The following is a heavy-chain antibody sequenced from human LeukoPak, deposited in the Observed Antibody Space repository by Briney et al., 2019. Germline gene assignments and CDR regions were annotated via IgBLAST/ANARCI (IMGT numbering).Heavy chain of an antibody. CDR3: AKVLYDSSGYWYFDY. V-gene: IGHV3-30*02. Sequence: TGGFLRLSCAASGFTFSSYGMHWVRQAPGKGLEWVAFIRYDGSNKYYADSVKGRFTISRDNSKNTLYLQMNSLRAEDTAVYYCAKVLYDSSGYWYFDYWGQGTLVTVSS. J-gene: IGHJ4*02. D-gene: IGHD3-22*01. CDR2: IRYDGSNK. CDR1: GFTFSSYG.